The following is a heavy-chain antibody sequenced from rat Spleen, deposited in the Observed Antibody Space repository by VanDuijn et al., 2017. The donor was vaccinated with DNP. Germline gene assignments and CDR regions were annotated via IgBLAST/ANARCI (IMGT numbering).Heavy chain of an antibody. J-gene: IGHJ2*01. CDR3: ARSGFITTVDY. D-gene: IGHD1-10*01. CDR2: IQSGGST. V-gene: IGHV2-27*01. CDR1: GFSLTSYH. Sequence: QVQLKESGPGLVQPSQTLSLTCTVSGFSLTSYHVHWVRQPPGKGLEWMGRIQSGGSTDYNSALKSRPSISRDTSKSQVFLKMNRVQNEGTAIYFCARSGFITTVDYWGQGVMVTVSS.